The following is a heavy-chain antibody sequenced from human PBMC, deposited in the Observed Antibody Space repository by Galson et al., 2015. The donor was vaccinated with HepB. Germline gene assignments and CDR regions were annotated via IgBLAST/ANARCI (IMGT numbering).Heavy chain of an antibody. Sequence: SLRLSCAASGFTFSSYGMHWVRQAPGKGLEWVAVIWYDGSNKYYADSVKGRFTISRDNSKNTLYLQMNSLRAEDTAVYYCARTYSSSSYDAFDIWGQGTMVTVSS. D-gene: IGHD6-6*01. J-gene: IGHJ3*02. CDR1: GFTFSSYG. CDR3: ARTYSSSSYDAFDI. V-gene: IGHV3-33*01. CDR2: IWYDGSNK.